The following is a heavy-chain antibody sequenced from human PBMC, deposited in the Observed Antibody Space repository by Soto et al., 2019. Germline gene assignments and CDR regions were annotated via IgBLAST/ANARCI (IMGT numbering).Heavy chain of an antibody. V-gene: IGHV4-31*01. CDR2: ISYSGRT. D-gene: IGHD3-22*01. J-gene: IGHJ5*02. CDR1: GDSISSGAYY. CDR3: ASARQSYDREFDP. Sequence: QVQLQESGPGLVKPSQTLSLTCTVSGDSISSGAYYWSWIRQHPGKGLEWIGYISYSGRTYYNPSRTTLPTISLPTSANQFSLQLTSVTAAHPAMYYCASARQSYDREFDPWRQGTLVTVSS.